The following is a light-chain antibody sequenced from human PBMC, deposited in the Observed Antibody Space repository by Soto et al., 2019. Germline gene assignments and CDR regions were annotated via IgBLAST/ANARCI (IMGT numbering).Light chain of an antibody. CDR2: GNS. V-gene: IGLV1-40*01. J-gene: IGLJ1*01. Sequence: QSVLTQPPSASGTPGQKVFISCSGSSSNIGGTNYAYWYQQLPGTAPKLLIYGNSNRPSGVPDRFSGSKSGTSASLAITGLQAEDEADYYCQSYDSSLSGFYVFGTGTKLTVL. CDR1: SSNIGGTNY. CDR3: QSYDSSLSGFYV.